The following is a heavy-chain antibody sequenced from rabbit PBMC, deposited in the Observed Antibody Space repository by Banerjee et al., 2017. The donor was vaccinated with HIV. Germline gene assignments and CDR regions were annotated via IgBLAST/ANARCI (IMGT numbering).Heavy chain of an antibody. CDR3: ARDLVGVIGWNFYL. Sequence: QEQLVESGGGLVQPGGSLKLTCTASGFSFGDRDVMCWVRQAPGKGLEWIACINVATGKPVYATWAKGRFTISRTSSTTVTLRMTSLTAADTATYFCARDLVGVIGWNFYLWGPGTLVTVS. CDR1: GFSFGDRDV. V-gene: IGHV1S45*01. CDR2: INVATGKP. J-gene: IGHJ4*01. D-gene: IGHD1-1*01.